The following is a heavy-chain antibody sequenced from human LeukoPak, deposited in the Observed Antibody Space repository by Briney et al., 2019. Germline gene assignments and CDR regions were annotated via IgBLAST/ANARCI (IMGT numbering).Heavy chain of an antibody. CDR1: GGTFSSYT. Sequence: ASVKVSCKASGGTFSSYTFSWVRQAPGQGLEWVGGIISIFGTGNYAQKFQGRVTITADKSTSTAYMELSSLRSEDTAVYYCARGSPYSGNYYYYYMDVWGKGTSVTVS. CDR3: ARGSPYSGNYYYYYMDV. CDR2: IISIFGTG. J-gene: IGHJ6*03. D-gene: IGHD6-13*01. V-gene: IGHV1-69*06.